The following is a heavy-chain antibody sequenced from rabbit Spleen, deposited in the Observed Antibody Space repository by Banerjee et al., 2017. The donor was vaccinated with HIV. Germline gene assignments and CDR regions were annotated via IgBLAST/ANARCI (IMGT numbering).Heavy chain of an antibody. CDR1: GFSFSAGYY. CDR3: ARDFGDTDRFKL. CDR2: IHAGSSNNI. Sequence: QSLEESGGDLVKPGASLTLTCTASGFSFSAGYYMCWVRQAPGKGLEWIACIHAGSSNNIYYASWAKGRFTISKTSSTTVTLQMTSLTAADTATYFCARDFGDTDRFKLWGPGTLVTVS. J-gene: IGHJ4*01. D-gene: IGHD5-1*01. V-gene: IGHV1S40*01.